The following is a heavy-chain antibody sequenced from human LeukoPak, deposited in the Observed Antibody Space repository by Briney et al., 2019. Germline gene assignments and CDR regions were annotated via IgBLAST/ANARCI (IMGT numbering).Heavy chain of an antibody. D-gene: IGHD6-13*01. J-gene: IGHJ4*02. V-gene: IGHV4-59*01. Sequence: PSETLSLTCTVSGGSISSYYWSWIRQPPGKGLEWIGYIYYSGSTNYNPSLRSRVTISVDTSKNQFSLKLSSVTAADTAVYYCARAGEQQPEFDYWGQGTLVTVSS. CDR2: IYYSGST. CDR1: GGSISSYY. CDR3: ARAGEQQPEFDY.